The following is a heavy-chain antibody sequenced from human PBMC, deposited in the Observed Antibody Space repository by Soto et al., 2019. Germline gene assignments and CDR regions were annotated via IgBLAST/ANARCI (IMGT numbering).Heavy chain of an antibody. CDR2: IYYSVST. V-gene: IGHV4-39*01. CDR1: GDSISSRSYY. Sequence: SETLSLTCTVTGDSISSRSYYWGWIRQPPGKGLEWIGSIYYSVSTYNNPSLRSRVSMSIDTSKDQFSLKLKSVTAADTALYFCARQRTSVVTQAYFDVWGTGSLVTVSS. D-gene: IGHD2-21*02. J-gene: IGHJ4*02. CDR3: ARQRTSVVTQAYFDV.